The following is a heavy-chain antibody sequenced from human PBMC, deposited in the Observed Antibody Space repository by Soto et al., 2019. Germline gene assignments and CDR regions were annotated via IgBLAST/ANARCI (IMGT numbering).Heavy chain of an antibody. CDR2: ISSSSSYI. Sequence: LRLSCAASGFTFSSYSMNWVRQAPGKGLEWVSSISSSSSYIYYADSVKGRFTISRDNAKNSLYLQMNSLRAEDTAVYYCARGEQARYSSSWPTDYWGQGXLVTVSS. CDR3: ARGEQARYSSSWPTDY. D-gene: IGHD6-13*01. CDR1: GFTFSSYS. V-gene: IGHV3-21*01. J-gene: IGHJ4*02.